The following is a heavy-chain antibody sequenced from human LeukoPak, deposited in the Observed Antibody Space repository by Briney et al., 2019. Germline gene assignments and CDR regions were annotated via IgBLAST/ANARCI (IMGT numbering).Heavy chain of an antibody. CDR2: INPSGGST. J-gene: IGHJ5*02. CDR3: ARDLPAAGGREVWFDP. CDR1: GYTFTSYY. D-gene: IGHD6-13*01. V-gene: IGHV1-46*01. Sequence: GASVKVSCKASGYTFTSYYMHWVRQAPGQGLEWMGIINPSGGSTSYAQKFQGRVTMTRDMSTSTVYMELSSLRSEDTAVYYCARDLPAAGGREVWFDPWGQGTLVTVSS.